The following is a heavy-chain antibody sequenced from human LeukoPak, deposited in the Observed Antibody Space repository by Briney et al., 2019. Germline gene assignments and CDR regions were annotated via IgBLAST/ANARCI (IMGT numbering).Heavy chain of an antibody. Sequence: SETLSLTCTVSGYSISSGYYWGWIRQPPGKGLEWIANIYYSGSTSYNPSLKSRVTVSIDTSKNKFSLKLYSVSAADTALYYCARLYCISTSCYTIDYWGQGTLVTVSS. V-gene: IGHV4-38-2*02. CDR1: GYSISSGYY. CDR3: ARLYCISTSCYTIDY. J-gene: IGHJ4*02. CDR2: IYYSGST. D-gene: IGHD2-2*02.